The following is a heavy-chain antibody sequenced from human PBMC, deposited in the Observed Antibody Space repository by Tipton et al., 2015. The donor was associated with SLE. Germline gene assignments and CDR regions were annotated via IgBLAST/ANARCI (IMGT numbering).Heavy chain of an antibody. CDR3: ARGVEGDYAFDY. CDR2: IYYSGST. V-gene: IGHV4-31*03. Sequence: TLSLTCTVSGGSISSGGYYWSWIRQHPGKGLEWIGYIYYSGSTYYNPSLKSRVTISVDTSKNQFSLKLSSVTAADTAVYYCARGVEGDYAFDYWGQGTLVTVSS. CDR1: GGSISSGGYY. J-gene: IGHJ4*02. D-gene: IGHD4-17*01.